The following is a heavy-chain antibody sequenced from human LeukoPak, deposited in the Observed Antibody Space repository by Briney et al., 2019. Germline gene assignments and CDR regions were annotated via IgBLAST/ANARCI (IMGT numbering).Heavy chain of an antibody. Sequence: KPSETLSLTCTVSGGSISSYYWSWIRQPSGKGLEWIGYIYYSGSTNYNPSLKSRVTISVDTSKNQFSLKLSSVTAADTAVYYCARSRFYYDSSGYYLPYYFDYWGQGTLVTVSS. V-gene: IGHV4-59*01. J-gene: IGHJ4*02. CDR1: GGSISSYY. CDR2: IYYSGST. D-gene: IGHD3-22*01. CDR3: ARSRFYYDSSGYYLPYYFDY.